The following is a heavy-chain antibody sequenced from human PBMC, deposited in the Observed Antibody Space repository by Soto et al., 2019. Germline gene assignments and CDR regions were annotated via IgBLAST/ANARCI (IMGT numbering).Heavy chain of an antibody. D-gene: IGHD3-3*01. Sequence: QLGGSLRLSCAASGFTFSSYSMNWVRQAPGKGLEWVSYISSSSSTIYYADSVKGRFTISRDNAKNSLYLQMNSLRDEDTAVYYCAAPVYDFWSGWSPNDAFDIWGQGTMVTVSS. CDR1: GFTFSSYS. CDR3: AAPVYDFWSGWSPNDAFDI. J-gene: IGHJ3*02. V-gene: IGHV3-48*02. CDR2: ISSSSSTI.